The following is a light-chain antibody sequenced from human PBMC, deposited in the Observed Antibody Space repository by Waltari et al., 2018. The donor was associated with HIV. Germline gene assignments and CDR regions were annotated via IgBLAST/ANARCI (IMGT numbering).Light chain of an antibody. J-gene: IGLJ2*01. CDR2: EVT. Sequence: QSALTQPPSASGSPGQSVTISCTGTSSDIGGFVSWYQQHSGKAPKLMLYEVTKRPSGVPDCFSGSTSGNTASLTVSGLQAEDEADYYCGSYTGDESPDVVFGEGTKLTVL. CDR3: GSYTGDESPDVV. CDR1: SSDIGGF. V-gene: IGLV2-8*01.